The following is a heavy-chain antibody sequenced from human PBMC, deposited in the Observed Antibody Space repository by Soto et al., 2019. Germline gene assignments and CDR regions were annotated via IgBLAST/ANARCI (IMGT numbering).Heavy chain of an antibody. Sequence: QVQLVESGGGVVQPGRSLRLSCAASGFTFSSYGMHWVRQAPGKGLEWGAVIWYDGSNKYYADSVKGRFTISRDNSKNTLYLQMNSLRAEDTAVYYCARVPVAATRGTIFDYWGQGTLVTVSS. V-gene: IGHV3-33*01. CDR1: GFTFSSYG. CDR3: ARVPVAATRGTIFDY. J-gene: IGHJ4*02. D-gene: IGHD2-15*01. CDR2: IWYDGSNK.